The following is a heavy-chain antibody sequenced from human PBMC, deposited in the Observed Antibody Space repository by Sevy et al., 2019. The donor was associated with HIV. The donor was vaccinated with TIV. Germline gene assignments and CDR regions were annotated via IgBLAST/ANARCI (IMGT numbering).Heavy chain of an antibody. CDR1: GFTFSSYG. Sequence: GWSLRLSCAASGFTFSSYGMHWVRQAPGKGLEWVAVIWYDGSNKNYADSVKGRFTISRDNSKNTFYLQMSSLRTEDTAIYYCARGLAALPGYYYGMDVWGQGTTVTVSS. CDR3: ARGLAALPGYYYGMDV. V-gene: IGHV3-33*01. J-gene: IGHJ6*02. D-gene: IGHD6-6*01. CDR2: IWYDGSNK.